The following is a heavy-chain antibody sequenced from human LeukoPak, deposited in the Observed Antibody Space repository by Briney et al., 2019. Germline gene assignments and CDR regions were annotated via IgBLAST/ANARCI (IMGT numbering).Heavy chain of an antibody. D-gene: IGHD3-10*01. CDR2: TNAGSGNS. V-gene: IGHV1-3*01. J-gene: IGHJ4*02. CDR3: ARVDYYGSGNYFDY. Sequence: ASVKVSCRASGYSLSYFAMHWVRQAPGQSLEWMGWTNAGSGNSAYSQRFQGRVTITRDTSANTAYMELRSLRSEDTAVYYRARVDYYGSGNYFDYWGQGSLVTVSS. CDR1: GYSLSYFA.